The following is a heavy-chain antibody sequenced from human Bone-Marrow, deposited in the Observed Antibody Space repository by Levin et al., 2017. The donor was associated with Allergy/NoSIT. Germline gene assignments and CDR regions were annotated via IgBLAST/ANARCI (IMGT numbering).Heavy chain of an antibody. V-gene: IGHV3-13*01. Sequence: PGGSLRLSCEAAGFTLTNTDMHWVRRRSREGLQWVSTIGGVGDIYYADSVKGRFTISRDTAKKSLYLQMNSLRVGDTAVYYCVRRDLRTDVWGQGTTVTVSS. CDR2: IGGVGDI. CDR1: GFTLTNTD. CDR3: VRRDLRTDV. J-gene: IGHJ6*02.